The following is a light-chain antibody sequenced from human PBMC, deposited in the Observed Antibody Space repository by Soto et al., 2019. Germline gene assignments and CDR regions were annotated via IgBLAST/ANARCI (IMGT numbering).Light chain of an antibody. CDR1: SSDVGAYNY. Sequence: QSALTQPRSVSGSPGQSVTISCTGTSSDVGAYNYVSWYQHHPGKAPKFMIYDVSKRPSGVPDRFSGSKSGNTASLTISGLQAEDEADYYGCSYAGSYTGVFGTGTKLTV. CDR3: CSYAGSYTGV. J-gene: IGLJ1*01. CDR2: DVS. V-gene: IGLV2-11*01.